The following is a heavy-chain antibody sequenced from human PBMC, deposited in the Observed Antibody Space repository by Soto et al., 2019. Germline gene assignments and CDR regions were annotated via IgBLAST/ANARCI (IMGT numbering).Heavy chain of an antibody. CDR1: GFTFSSYG. J-gene: IGHJ4*02. D-gene: IGHD3-16*01. Sequence: GGSLRLSCAASGFTFSSYGMNWVRQAPGKGLEWVAIISYDGSDKYYADSVKGRFTISRDNSKNTLYLQMSSLRGEDTAVYYCARNPESYAWGLEGYCDFWGQGTQVTVSS. CDR3: ARNPESYAWGLEGYCDF. CDR2: ISYDGSDK. V-gene: IGHV3-30*03.